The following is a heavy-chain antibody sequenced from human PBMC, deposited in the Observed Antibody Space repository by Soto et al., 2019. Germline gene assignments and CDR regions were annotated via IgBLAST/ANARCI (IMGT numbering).Heavy chain of an antibody. CDR1: GGSISSGGYY. D-gene: IGHD5-18*01. CDR2: IYYNGST. Sequence: QVQLQESGPGLVKPSQTLSLTCTVSGGSISSGGYYWSWIRQHPGKGLEWIGYIYYNGSTYYNPSLKSRVTISVDTSKNQFSLKLSSVTAADTAVYYCASLLAHDSYSYGTFDYWGQGTLVTVSS. CDR3: ASLLAHDSYSYGTFDY. J-gene: IGHJ4*02. V-gene: IGHV4-31*03.